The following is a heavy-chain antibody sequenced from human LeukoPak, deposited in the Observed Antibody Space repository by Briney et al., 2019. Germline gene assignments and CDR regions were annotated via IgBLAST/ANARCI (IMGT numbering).Heavy chain of an antibody. CDR2: IKTDGSET. CDR3: VKNNGWFHLAQ. D-gene: IGHD6-19*01. CDR1: GFNFRDHW. V-gene: IGHV3-7*03. J-gene: IGHJ4*02. Sequence: GGSLRLSCAASGFNFRDHWMDWVRRAPGKGLEWVGHIKTDGSETYYLDSLRGRFSISRDNTNNALYLQMNSLRVEDTAVYYCVKNNGWFHLAQWGQGTLVTVSS.